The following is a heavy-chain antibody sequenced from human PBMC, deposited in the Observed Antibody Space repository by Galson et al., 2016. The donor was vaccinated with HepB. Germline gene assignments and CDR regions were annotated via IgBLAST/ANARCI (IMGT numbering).Heavy chain of an antibody. J-gene: IGHJ5*02. CDR3: ARGTGPPNNWFDP. Sequence: QSGAEVKKPGESLKISCKGSGYRFTSYWIGWVRQMPGKGLEWMGIIYPGDSDTRYSPSFQGQVTIPADKSISTAYPQWSSLKASDTALYYCARGTGPPNNWFDPWGQGTLVTVSS. D-gene: IGHD3/OR15-3a*01. CDR1: GYRFTSYW. CDR2: IYPGDSDT. V-gene: IGHV5-51*01.